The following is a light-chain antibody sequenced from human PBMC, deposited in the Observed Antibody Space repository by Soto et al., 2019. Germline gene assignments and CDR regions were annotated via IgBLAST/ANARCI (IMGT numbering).Light chain of an antibody. CDR2: EVS. CDR3: SSYAGSSTLYV. V-gene: IGLV2-8*01. Sequence: QSVLTQPPSASGSPGQSVTISCTGTSSDVGGYNYVSWYQQHPGKAPKVVIFEVSKRPSGVPDRFSGSKSGNTASLTVSGLQAEDEADYYCSSYAGSSTLYVFGTGTKVTVL. J-gene: IGLJ1*01. CDR1: SSDVGGYNY.